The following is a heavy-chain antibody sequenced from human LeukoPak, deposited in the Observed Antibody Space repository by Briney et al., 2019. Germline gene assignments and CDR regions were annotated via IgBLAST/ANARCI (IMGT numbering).Heavy chain of an antibody. CDR2: ISAYDSNT. CDR3: ARYSKWELLRAVYYYYGMDV. CDR1: GYTFTSYG. Sequence: DSVYVSCTVSGYTFTSYGISWVRQARGQGLEWIGCISAYDSNTNYAKRFQGRVTMNTAPSTSTAYMELRSLRSDDTAVYYCARYSKWELLRAVYYYYGMDVWGQGTTVTVSS. J-gene: IGHJ6*02. V-gene: IGHV1-18*01. D-gene: IGHD1-26*01.